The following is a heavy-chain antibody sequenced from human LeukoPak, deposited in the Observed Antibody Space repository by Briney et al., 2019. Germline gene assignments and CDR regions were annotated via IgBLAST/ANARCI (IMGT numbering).Heavy chain of an antibody. J-gene: IGHJ4*02. V-gene: IGHV1-2*02. CDR2: INPNSGGT. Sequence: GASVKVSCKASGYTFTGYYMHWVRQAPGQGLEWMGWINPNSGGTNYAQKFQGRVTMTRDTSISTAYMELSRLRSDDTAVYYCARDRRYCSGGSCYSDQFDYWGQGTLVTVSS. D-gene: IGHD2-15*01. CDR1: GYTFTGYY. CDR3: ARDRRYCSGGSCYSDQFDY.